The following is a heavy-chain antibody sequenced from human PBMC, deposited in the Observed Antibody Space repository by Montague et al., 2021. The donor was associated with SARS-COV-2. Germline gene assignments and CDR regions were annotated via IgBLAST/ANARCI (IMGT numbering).Heavy chain of an antibody. D-gene: IGHD5-18*01. J-gene: IGHJ4*02. V-gene: IGHV4-59*02. CDR1: GGSVSPYY. CDR3: ARGRDECGYSFGYYYFDL. CDR2: MHYRGST. Sequence: SETLSLTCTISGGSVSPYYWSWIRQPPGKGLEWIGYMHYRGSTNYNPSLESRVTMSLDTSENQFSLKLTSVTAAETAVYFCARGRDECGYSFGYYYFDLWGQGTLVTVSS.